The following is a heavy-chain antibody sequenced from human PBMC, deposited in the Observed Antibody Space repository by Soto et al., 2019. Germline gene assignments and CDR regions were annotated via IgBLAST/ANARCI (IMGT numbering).Heavy chain of an antibody. D-gene: IGHD4-17*01. CDR2: LNGDGTST. CDR3: ARATVTRTFDY. Sequence: EVQLVESGGDLVQPGGSLRLSCSASGFTFSNYWIHWVRHAPGKGLVYVSRLNGDGTSTNYADSVKGRFTISRDNAKNTVYLEMHSLRVEDTAVYYCARATVTRTFDYWGQGTQVTVSS. V-gene: IGHV3-74*01. CDR1: GFTFSNYW. J-gene: IGHJ4*02.